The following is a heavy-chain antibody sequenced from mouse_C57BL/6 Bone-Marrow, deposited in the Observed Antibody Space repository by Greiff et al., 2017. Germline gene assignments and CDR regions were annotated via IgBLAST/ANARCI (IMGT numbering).Heavy chain of an antibody. CDR1: GYAFTNYL. Sequence: VKLQESGAELVRPGTSVKVSCKASGYAFTNYLIEWVKQRPGQGLEWIGVINPGSGGTNYNEKFKGKATLTADKSSSTAYMQLSSLTSEDSAVYFCARELGWFAYWGQGTLVTVAA. J-gene: IGHJ3*01. D-gene: IGHD4-1*01. CDR3: ARELGWFAY. V-gene: IGHV1-54*01. CDR2: INPGSGGT.